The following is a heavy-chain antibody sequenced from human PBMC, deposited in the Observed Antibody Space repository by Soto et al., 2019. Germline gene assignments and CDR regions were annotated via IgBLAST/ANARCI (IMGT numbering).Heavy chain of an antibody. CDR3: ATAGDSRGYYYWFDP. D-gene: IGHD3-22*01. Sequence: SETLSLTCTVSGASVNSGIYYGSWIRQPPGKGLEWIGYVYYSGSTNYNPSLKSRVTISVDTSKNQISLKLNSVTAADTAVYYCATAGDSRGYYYWFDPWGQGTLVTVSS. CDR1: GASVNSGIYY. J-gene: IGHJ5*02. V-gene: IGHV4-61*01. CDR2: VYYSGST.